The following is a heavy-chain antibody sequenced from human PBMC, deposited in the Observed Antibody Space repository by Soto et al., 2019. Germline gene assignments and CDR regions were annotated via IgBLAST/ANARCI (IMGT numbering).Heavy chain of an antibody. CDR3: ARVTAAGTLWTS. CDR1: GGSISSSNW. CDR2: IYHSGST. J-gene: IGHJ4*02. D-gene: IGHD6-13*01. Sequence: QVQLQESGPGLVKPSGTLSLTCAVSGGSISSSNWWSWVRQPPGKGLEWIGEIYHSGSTNYNPSLKSRVTISVHESKNHFSLKLSSVTAADAAVYYCARVTAAGTLWTSRGQGTLVTVSS. V-gene: IGHV4-4*02.